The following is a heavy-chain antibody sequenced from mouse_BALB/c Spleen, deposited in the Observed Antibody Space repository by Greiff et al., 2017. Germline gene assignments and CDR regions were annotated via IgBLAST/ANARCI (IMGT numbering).Heavy chain of an antibody. CDR1: GFTFSSFG. CDR3: ARDPEDGYYFDY. V-gene: IGHV5-17*02. Sequence: EVKLVESGGGLVQPGGSRKLSCAASGFTFSSFGMHWVRQAPEKGLEWVAYISSGSSTIYYADTVKGRFTISRDNPKNNLFLQMTSLRSEDTAMYYCARDPEDGYYFDYWGQGTTLTVSS. CDR2: ISSGSSTI. D-gene: IGHD2-3*01. J-gene: IGHJ2*01.